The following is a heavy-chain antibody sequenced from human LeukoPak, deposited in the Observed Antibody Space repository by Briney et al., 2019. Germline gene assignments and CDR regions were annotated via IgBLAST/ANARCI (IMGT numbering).Heavy chain of an antibody. D-gene: IGHD3-10*01. J-gene: IGHJ4*02. Sequence: SQTLSLICDISGDSVSSNSAAWNWNRQSPSRGLEWLGRTYYRSKWYNDYAVSVKSRITINPDISKNQFSLQLNSVTPEDTAVYYCARDSLFVTRGVTGMPFDYWGQGTLVTVSS. CDR1: GDSVSSNSAA. CDR2: TYYRSKWYN. CDR3: ARDSLFVTRGVTGMPFDY. V-gene: IGHV6-1*01.